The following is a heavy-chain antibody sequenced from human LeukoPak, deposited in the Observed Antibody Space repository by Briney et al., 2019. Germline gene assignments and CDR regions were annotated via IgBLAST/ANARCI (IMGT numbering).Heavy chain of an antibody. CDR3: TRGGFGTVVSLFDN. CDR2: TYYRSRWYY. CDR1: GDSVSRNSAS. V-gene: IGHV6-1*01. J-gene: IGHJ5*02. D-gene: IGHD3-22*01. Sequence: SETLSLTCAISGDSVSRNSASWNWIRQSPSRGLEWLGRTYYRSRWYYDYAVSVKSRMTINADTSKNQFSLQLNSVTPDDTAVHYCTRGGFGTVVSLFDNWGQGTQVTVSS.